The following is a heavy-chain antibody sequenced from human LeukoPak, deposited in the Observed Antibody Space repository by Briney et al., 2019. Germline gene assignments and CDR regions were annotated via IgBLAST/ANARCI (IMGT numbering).Heavy chain of an antibody. V-gene: IGHV3-48*03. CDR2: ISSSGSTI. CDR3: ARREPHGDYGGKIRYYSYMDV. J-gene: IGHJ6*03. D-gene: IGHD4-23*01. Sequence: GGSLRLSCAASGFTFSRYEMNWVRQAPGKGLEWVSYISSSGSTIYYADSVKGRFTLSRDNAKNSLYLQMTSLRAEDTAMYYCARREPHGDYGGKIRYYSYMDVWGEGTTITISS. CDR1: GFTFSRYE.